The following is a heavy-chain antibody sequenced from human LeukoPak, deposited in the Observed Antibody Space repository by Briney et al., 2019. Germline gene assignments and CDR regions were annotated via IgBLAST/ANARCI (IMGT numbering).Heavy chain of an antibody. V-gene: IGHV4-31*03. CDR1: GGSISSGGYY. D-gene: IGHD4-17*01. CDR2: IYYSGST. Sequence: KAPQTLSLTCTVSGGSISSGGYYWSWIRQHPGKGLEWIGYIYYSGSTYYNPSLKSRVTISVDTSKNQFSLKLSSVTAADTAVYYCARDYGDYAAFDIWGQGTMVTVSS. J-gene: IGHJ3*02. CDR3: ARDYGDYAAFDI.